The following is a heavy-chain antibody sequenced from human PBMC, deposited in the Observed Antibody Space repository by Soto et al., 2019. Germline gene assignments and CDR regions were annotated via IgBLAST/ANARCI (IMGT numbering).Heavy chain of an antibody. CDR3: ARGQSSGWLFYFDY. CDR2: INHSGST. CDR1: GGSFSGYY. J-gene: IGHJ4*02. V-gene: IGHV4-34*01. D-gene: IGHD6-19*01. Sequence: QVQLQQWGAGLLKPSETLSLTCAVYGGSFSGYYWSWIRQPPGKGLEWIGEINHSGSTNYNPSLKSRVTISVDTSKNQFSLKLSSVTAADTAVYYCARGQSSGWLFYFDYWGQGTLVTVSS.